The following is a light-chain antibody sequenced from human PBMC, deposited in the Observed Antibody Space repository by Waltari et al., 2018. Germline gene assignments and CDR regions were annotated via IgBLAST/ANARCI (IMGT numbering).Light chain of an antibody. CDR1: SSDVGGYDS. J-gene: IGLJ3*02. V-gene: IGLV2-11*01. CDR3: CSYAGSYTWV. Sequence: QSALTQPRSVSGSPGQSVAVSCTGTSSDVGGYDSVSWYQQHPGKAPKLMIYDVTKRPSGVPDRFSVYKSGNTASLTISGLQSEDEADYYCCSYAGSYTWVFGGGTKLTVL. CDR2: DVT.